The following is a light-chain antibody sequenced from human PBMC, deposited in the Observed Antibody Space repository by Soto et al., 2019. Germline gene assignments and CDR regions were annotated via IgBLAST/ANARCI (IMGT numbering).Light chain of an antibody. J-gene: IGKJ1*01. CDR1: QSISSW. CDR2: DAS. CDR3: QQYKSYPWT. V-gene: IGKV1-5*01. Sequence: DIQMTQSPSTLSASVGDVVTLACRASQSISSWLAWYQQKPGKAPKLLIYDASSLESGVPSRFSGSGSGTEFTLTISSLQPDDVATYYCQQYKSYPWTFGQGTKVDIK.